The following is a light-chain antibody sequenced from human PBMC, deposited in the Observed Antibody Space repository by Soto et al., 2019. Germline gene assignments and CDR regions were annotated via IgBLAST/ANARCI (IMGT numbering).Light chain of an antibody. J-gene: IGKJ2*01. CDR3: QLYLAWPVYT. CDR2: RAS. Sequence: EIVMTQSPATLSVSPGERATLSCRASQSVGISLAWYQQKPGQAPRLLIYRASTRATGIPDRFSGSGSGTEFTLTIGSLQSEDLAVYYCQLYLAWPVYTFGQGTKREIK. V-gene: IGKV3-15*01. CDR1: QSVGIS.